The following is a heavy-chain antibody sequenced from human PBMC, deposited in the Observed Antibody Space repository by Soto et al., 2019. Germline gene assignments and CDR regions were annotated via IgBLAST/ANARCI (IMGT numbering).Heavy chain of an antibody. D-gene: IGHD5-12*01. CDR1: GFTFNVYG. CDR2: IGQDENLK. CDR3: ARDLNRGYGGDY. V-gene: IGHV3-33*01. J-gene: IGHJ4*02. Sequence: QVQLLDSGGGVVQPGGSLRISCEASGFTFNVYGMHWVRQAPGRGLEWVAVIGQDENLKHYGDSVKGRFTISRDNSKNTLYLQMDSLRAEDTAVYYCARDLNRGYGGDYWGQGTPVTVSS.